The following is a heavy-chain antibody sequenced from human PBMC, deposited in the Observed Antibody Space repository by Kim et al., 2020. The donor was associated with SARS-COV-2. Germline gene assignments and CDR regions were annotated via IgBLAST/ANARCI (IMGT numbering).Heavy chain of an antibody. CDR1: GFTFSSYW. D-gene: IGHD6-13*01. Sequence: GGSLRLSCAASGFTFSSYWMHWVRQAPGKGLVWVSRINSDGSSTSYADSVKGRFTISRDNAKNTLYLQMNSLRAEDTAVYYCAREEAAAGTWDYYYYGMDVWGQGTTVTVSS. CDR3: AREEAAAGTWDYYYYGMDV. V-gene: IGHV3-74*01. CDR2: INSDGSST. J-gene: IGHJ6*02.